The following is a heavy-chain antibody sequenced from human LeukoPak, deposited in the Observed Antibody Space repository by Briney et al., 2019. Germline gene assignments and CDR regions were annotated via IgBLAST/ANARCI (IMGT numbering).Heavy chain of an antibody. Sequence: PGGSLRLSCAASGFTFSSYGMHWVRQAPGKGLGWVAFIRYDGSNKYYADSVKGRFTISRDNSKNTLYLQMNSLRAEDTAVYYCTSGSYYIFDYWGQGTLVTVSS. V-gene: IGHV3-30*02. CDR1: GFTFSSYG. D-gene: IGHD1-26*01. CDR2: IRYDGSNK. CDR3: TSGSYYIFDY. J-gene: IGHJ4*02.